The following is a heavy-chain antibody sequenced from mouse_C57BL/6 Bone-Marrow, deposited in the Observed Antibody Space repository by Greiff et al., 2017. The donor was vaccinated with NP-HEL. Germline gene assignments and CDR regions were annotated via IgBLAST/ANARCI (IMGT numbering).Heavy chain of an antibody. J-gene: IGHJ3*01. Sequence: VQLQQPGAELVKPGASVKLSCKASGYTFTSYWMQWVKQRPGQGLEWIGEIDPSDSYTNYNQKFKGKATLTVDTSSSTAYMQLSSLTSEDSAVYYCARPPLYGSSFAYWGQGTLVTVSA. CDR2: IDPSDSYT. D-gene: IGHD1-1*01. CDR3: ARPPLYGSSFAY. CDR1: GYTFTSYW. V-gene: IGHV1-50*01.